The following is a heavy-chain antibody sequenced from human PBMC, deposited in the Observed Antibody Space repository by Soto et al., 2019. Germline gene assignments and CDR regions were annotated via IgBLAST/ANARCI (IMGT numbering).Heavy chain of an antibody. J-gene: IGHJ4*02. CDR2: INPSGGRT. Sequence: ASVKVSSKASGYTLTSYYMHWLRQAPGQGLEWMGIINPSGGRTSYAQKFQGRVTMTRDTSTSTVYMELSSLRSEDTAVYYCARVYCIGGSCYSIDYWGQGTLVTVSS. CDR3: ARVYCIGGSCYSIDY. V-gene: IGHV1-46*03. CDR1: GYTLTSYY. D-gene: IGHD2-15*01.